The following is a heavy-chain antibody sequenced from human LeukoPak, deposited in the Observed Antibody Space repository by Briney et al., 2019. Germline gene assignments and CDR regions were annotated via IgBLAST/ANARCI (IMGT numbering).Heavy chain of an antibody. D-gene: IGHD3-22*01. CDR3: VKDRRVHYYDSSGYKSH. CDR2: ISGSGGST. Sequence: PGGSLRLSCAAAGFTFSSYAMSWVRQAPGEGLEWVSAISGSGGSTYYADSVKGRFTISRDNSKNTLYLQMNSLRAEDTAVYYCVKDRRVHYYDSSGYKSHWGQGTLVTVSS. J-gene: IGHJ4*02. V-gene: IGHV3-23*01. CDR1: GFTFSSYA.